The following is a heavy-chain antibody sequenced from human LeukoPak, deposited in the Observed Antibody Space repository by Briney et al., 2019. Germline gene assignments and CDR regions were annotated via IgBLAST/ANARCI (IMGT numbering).Heavy chain of an antibody. D-gene: IGHD1-26*01. CDR3: AREWDPQTPYFDY. CDR2: IYSGGST. CDR1: GFTVSSNY. V-gene: IGHV3-66*02. Sequence: GGSLRLSCAASGFTVSSNYMSWVRQAPGKGLEWVSVIYSGGSTYYADSAKGRFTISRGNSKNTLYLQMDSLRAEDTAVYYCAREWDPQTPYFDYWGQGTLVTVSS. J-gene: IGHJ4*02.